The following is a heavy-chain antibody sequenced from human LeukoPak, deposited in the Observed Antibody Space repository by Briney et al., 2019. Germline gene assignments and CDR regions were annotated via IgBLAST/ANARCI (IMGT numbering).Heavy chain of an antibody. D-gene: IGHD6-19*01. CDR2: INPNSGGT. CDR3: AREGNSGFAWFDP. J-gene: IGHJ5*02. CDR1: GYTFTGYY. Sequence: ASVKVSCKASGYTFTGYYMHWVRKAPGQGLEWMGWINPNSGGTNYAQKFQGRVTMTRDTSISTAYMELSRLRSDDTAVYYCAREGNSGFAWFDPWGQGTLVTVSS. V-gene: IGHV1-2*02.